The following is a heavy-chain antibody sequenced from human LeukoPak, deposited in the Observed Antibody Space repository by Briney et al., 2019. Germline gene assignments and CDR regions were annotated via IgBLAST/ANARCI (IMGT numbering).Heavy chain of an antibody. CDR3: ARAVGIAVAGPTGSAY. CDR2: INPSGGST. Sequence: ASVKVSCKASGYTFTSYYMHWVRQAPGQGLEWMGIINPSGGSTSYAQKFQGRVTMTRDTSTSTVYMELSSLRSEDTAVYYCARAVGIAVAGPTGSAYWGQGTLVTVSS. V-gene: IGHV1-46*01. CDR1: GYTFTSYY. J-gene: IGHJ4*02. D-gene: IGHD6-19*01.